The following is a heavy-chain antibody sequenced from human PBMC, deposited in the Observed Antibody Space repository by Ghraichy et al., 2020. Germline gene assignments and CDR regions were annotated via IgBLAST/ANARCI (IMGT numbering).Heavy chain of an antibody. CDR2: IKQDGSEK. D-gene: IGHD3-10*01. CDR1: GFTFSSYW. J-gene: IGHJ4*02. V-gene: IGHV3-7*01. Sequence: ETLSLTCAASGFTFSSYWMSWVRQAPGKGLEWVANIKQDGSEKYYGGSVKGRFTISRDNAKTSIYLQMNSLRAEDTAVYYCARQGGFGELDYWGQGTLVTVSS. CDR3: ARQGGFGELDY.